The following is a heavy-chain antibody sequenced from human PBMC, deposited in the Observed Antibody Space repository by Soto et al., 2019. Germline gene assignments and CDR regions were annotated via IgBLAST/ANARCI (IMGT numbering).Heavy chain of an antibody. CDR2: INHSGST. J-gene: IGHJ4*02. CDR3: ARGLVGATSWTSYFDY. V-gene: IGHV4-34*01. D-gene: IGHD1-26*01. Sequence: QVQLQQWGAGLLKPSETLSLTCAVYGGSFSGYYWSWIRQPPGKGLEWIGEINHSGSTNYNPSLKSRVTISVDTSKNQFSLKLSSVTAADTAVYYCARGLVGATSWTSYFDYWGQGTLVTVSS. CDR1: GGSFSGYY.